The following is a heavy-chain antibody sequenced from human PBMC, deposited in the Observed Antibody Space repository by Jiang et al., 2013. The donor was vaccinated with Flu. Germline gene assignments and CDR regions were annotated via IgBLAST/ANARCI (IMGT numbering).Heavy chain of an antibody. CDR3: ATLRGSSYDTYLADY. CDR1: GFSFSYYA. Sequence: VQLLESGGGVVHPGGSLRLSCAASGFSFSYYAMYWVRQAPGKGLEWVASIRFDGSEKYYAESVKGRFTISRDNSKNILYLQMDSLRADDTSVYYCATLRGSSYDTYLADYWGQGNSGQRLV. V-gene: IGHV3-30*02. CDR2: IRFDGSEK. J-gene: IGHJ4*02. D-gene: IGHD3-9*01.